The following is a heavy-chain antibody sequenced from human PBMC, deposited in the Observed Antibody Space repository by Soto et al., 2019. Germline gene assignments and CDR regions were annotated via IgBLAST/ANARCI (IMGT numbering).Heavy chain of an antibody. J-gene: IGHJ2*01. D-gene: IGHD2-21*02. Sequence: QVQLVQSGAEVKKPGASVKVSCKASGYTFTSYGISWVRQAPGQGLEWLGWISPYNGNTNYAQKLQGRGTMTTDTPTSTAYMELRSLRSDDAAVYYCARVRLPYCGGDCYGYFDLWGRGTVVTVSS. CDR2: ISPYNGNT. V-gene: IGHV1-18*04. CDR1: GYTFTSYG. CDR3: ARVRLPYCGGDCYGYFDL.